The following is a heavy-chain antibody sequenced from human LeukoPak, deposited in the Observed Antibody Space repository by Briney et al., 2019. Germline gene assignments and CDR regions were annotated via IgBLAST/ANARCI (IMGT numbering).Heavy chain of an antibody. CDR3: ARGLGGSSGCFGY. CDR1: GGSISSHY. D-gene: IGHD6-19*01. J-gene: IGHJ4*02. CDR2: FYYSGST. V-gene: IGHV4-59*11. Sequence: SETLSLTSTVSGGSISSHYWSWLRQPPGKGLEWIGYFYYSGSTNYNPSLKSRVTISVDTSKNQLSLRLSSVTAADTAVYYCARGLGGSSGCFGYWGQGTLVTVSS.